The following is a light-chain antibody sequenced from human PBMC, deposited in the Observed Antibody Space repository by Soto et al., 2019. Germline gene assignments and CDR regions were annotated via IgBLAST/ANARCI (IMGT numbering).Light chain of an antibody. CDR3: SSYTRTTTFVV. CDR2: EVS. CDR1: SSDVGGYNY. V-gene: IGLV2-8*01. Sequence: QSALTQPPSASGSPGQSVTISCTGTSSDVGGYNYVSWYQQHPGKAPKLMIYEVSNRPSGVPDRFSGSKSGNRASLTVSGLQAEDEADYYCSSYTRTTTFVVFGGGTKLTVL. J-gene: IGLJ3*02.